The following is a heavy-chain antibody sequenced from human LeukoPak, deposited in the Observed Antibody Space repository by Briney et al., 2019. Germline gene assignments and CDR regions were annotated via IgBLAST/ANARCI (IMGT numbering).Heavy chain of an antibody. D-gene: IGHD6-13*01. CDR1: GFTFSSHW. CDR2: IKQDGSEK. Sequence: GGSLRLSCAASGFTFSSHWMSWVRQDPGKGLEWVANIKQDGSEKYYVDSVKGRFTISRDNAKNSLYLQMNSLRAEDTAVYYCASLSAAAGTWWFDPWGQGTLVTVSS. J-gene: IGHJ5*02. V-gene: IGHV3-7*01. CDR3: ASLSAAAGTWWFDP.